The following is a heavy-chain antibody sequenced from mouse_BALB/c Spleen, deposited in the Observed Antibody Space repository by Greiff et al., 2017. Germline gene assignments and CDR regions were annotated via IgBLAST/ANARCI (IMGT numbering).Heavy chain of an antibody. D-gene: IGHD1-1*01. Sequence: VQLQQSGPELVKPGASVKMSCKASGYTFTSYVMHWVKQKPGQGLEWIGYINPYNDGTKYNEKFKGKATLTSDKSSSTAYMELSSLTSEDSAVYYCARGSYYGSSYFDYWGQGTTLTVSS. CDR2: INPYNDGT. V-gene: IGHV1-14*01. J-gene: IGHJ2*01. CDR1: GYTFTSYV. CDR3: ARGSYYGSSYFDY.